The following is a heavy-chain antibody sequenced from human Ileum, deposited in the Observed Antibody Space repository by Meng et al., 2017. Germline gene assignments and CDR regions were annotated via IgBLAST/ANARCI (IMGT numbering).Heavy chain of an antibody. D-gene: IGHD6-13*01. CDR1: GFAFGSYI. J-gene: IGHJ4*02. Sequence: GESLKISCAASGFAFGSYIMTWVRQAPGKGLEYVSSMSGSGGMTYCADSVKGRFTISRDNSKNTLYLQMNSLGGDDTATYYCGKVDPITAHTSGWYGVDYWGQGTLVTVSS. CDR2: MSGSGGMT. CDR3: GKVDPITAHTSGWYGVDY. V-gene: IGHV3-23*01.